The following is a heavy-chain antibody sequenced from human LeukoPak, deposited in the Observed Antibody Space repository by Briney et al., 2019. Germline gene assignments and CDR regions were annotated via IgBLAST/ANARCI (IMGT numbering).Heavy chain of an antibody. CDR1: GFTFSSYG. CDR2: IRYDGSNK. Sequence: GGSLRLSCAASGFTFSSYGMHLVRHAPGKGLELVAFIRYDGSNKYYADSVKGRFAVSTDNSTNKLYLQMNSLLADDTAGSYYAKDGEGIDCWGEGTLVTVSS. CDR3: AKDGEGIDC. J-gene: IGHJ4*02. D-gene: IGHD3-3*01. V-gene: IGHV3-30*02.